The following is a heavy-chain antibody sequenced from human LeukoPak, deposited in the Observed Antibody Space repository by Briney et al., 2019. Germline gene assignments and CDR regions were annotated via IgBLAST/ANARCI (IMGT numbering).Heavy chain of an antibody. V-gene: IGHV3-7*01. CDR1: GFAFSTYW. J-gene: IGHJ4*02. Sequence: GGSLRLSCAASGFAFSTYWMSWVRQAPGKGLEWVANIKQDGSEEYYVDSVKGRFTTSRDNAKNSLYLQMNSLRAEDTAVYYCARDLWVITDYFDYWGQGTLVTVSS. CDR2: IKQDGSEE. CDR3: ARDLWVITDYFDY. D-gene: IGHD1-14*01.